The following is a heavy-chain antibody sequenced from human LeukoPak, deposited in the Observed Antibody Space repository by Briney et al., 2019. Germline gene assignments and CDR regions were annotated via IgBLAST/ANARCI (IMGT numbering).Heavy chain of an antibody. D-gene: IGHD3-22*01. CDR1: GGSVKSSSYY. CDR2: IYHSGSPYGST. CDR3: ASSAYESSGYGGYYMDV. J-gene: IGHJ6*03. V-gene: IGHV4-39*07. Sequence: SETLSLTCTVSGGSVKSSSYYWAWIRQPPGKGLEWIGSIYHSGSPYGSTYYNPSLKSRITISVDRSKNQFSLKLSSVTAADTAVYYCASSAYESSGYGGYYMDVWGKGTTVTVSS.